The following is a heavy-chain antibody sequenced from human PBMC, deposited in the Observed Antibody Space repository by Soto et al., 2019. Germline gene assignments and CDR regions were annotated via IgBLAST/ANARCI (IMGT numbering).Heavy chain of an antibody. Sequence: GASVKVSCKASGFTFTSSAVQWVRQARGQRLEWIGWIVVGSGNTNYAQKFQERVTITRDMSTSTAYMELSGLRSEDTAVYYCAAEISPSAHSSSWGYWGQGTLVTVSS. CDR2: IVVGSGNT. J-gene: IGHJ4*02. CDR3: AAEISPSAHSSSWGY. D-gene: IGHD6-13*01. V-gene: IGHV1-58*01. CDR1: GFTFTSSA.